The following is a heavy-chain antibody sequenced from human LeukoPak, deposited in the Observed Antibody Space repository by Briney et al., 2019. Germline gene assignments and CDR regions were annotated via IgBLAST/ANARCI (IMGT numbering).Heavy chain of an antibody. Sequence: PSETLSLTCTVSGGSISSSSYYWGWVRQPPGQGLEWIGSIRYTHTGSTYYNPSLKSRVTISVDTSKNQFSLKLSSVTAADTAVYYCARHVPTHYFGTSGHFDNWGQGTLVTVSS. J-gene: IGHJ4*02. CDR2: IRYTHTGST. CDR1: GGSISSSSYY. D-gene: IGHD3-22*01. V-gene: IGHV4-39*01. CDR3: ARHVPTHYFGTSGHFDN.